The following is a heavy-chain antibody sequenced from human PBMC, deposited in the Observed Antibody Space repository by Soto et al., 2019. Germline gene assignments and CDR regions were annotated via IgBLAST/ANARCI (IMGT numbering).Heavy chain of an antibody. D-gene: IGHD5-18*01. J-gene: IGHJ3*02. V-gene: IGHV3-7*01. CDR1: GFTFSSYW. CDR3: VRTSPDTDDAFDI. CDR2: IKQEGSEK. Sequence: PGGSLRLSCAVSGFTFSSYWMSWVRQAPGKGLEWVANIKQEGSEKYYVDSVKGRFTISRDNAKNSLYLQMNSLRAEDTAVYYCVRTSPDTDDAFDIWGQGTMVTVSS.